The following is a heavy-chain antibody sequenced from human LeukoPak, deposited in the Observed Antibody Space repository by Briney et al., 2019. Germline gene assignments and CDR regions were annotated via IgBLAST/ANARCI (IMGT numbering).Heavy chain of an antibody. CDR3: AKGLRSSGWYRGFGY. J-gene: IGHJ4*02. CDR2: ISGSGSST. D-gene: IGHD6-19*01. V-gene: IGHV3-23*01. CDR1: GFTFSSYA. Sequence: GGSLRLSCAASGFTFSSYAMTWVRRAPGKGLEWVSTISGSGSSTYYADSVKGRFTISRDNSKNTLYLQMNSLRAEDTAVYSCAKGLRSSGWYRGFGYWGQGTLVTVSS.